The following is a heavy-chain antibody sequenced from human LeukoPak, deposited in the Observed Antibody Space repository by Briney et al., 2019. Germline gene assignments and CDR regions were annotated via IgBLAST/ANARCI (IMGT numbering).Heavy chain of an antibody. CDR2: FDPEDGET. D-gene: IGHD2-21*02. CDR3: ATRTVPTAIHSAFDI. CDR1: GYTLSVLP. Sequence: ASVKVSCKAAGYTLSVLPIHWVRQAPGEGLECMGGFDPEDGETIFAQKFQGRDTMTKDTSTDTAYMELSSLKSEDTAVYFCATRTVPTAIHSAFDIWGQGTLVTVSS. J-gene: IGHJ3*02. V-gene: IGHV1-24*01.